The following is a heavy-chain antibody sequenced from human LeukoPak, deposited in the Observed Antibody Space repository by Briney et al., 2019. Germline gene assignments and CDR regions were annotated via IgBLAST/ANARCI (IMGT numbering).Heavy chain of an antibody. Sequence: ASVKVSRKTSGYTFSSYGVSWVRQAPGQGLEWMGWINTNTGNPIYAQDFTGRFVFSLDTSVSTAYLQISSLKTEDTAVYYCTRGISCSGGSCYLDYWGQGTLVTVSS. CDR1: GYTFSSYG. CDR2: INTNTGNP. D-gene: IGHD2-15*01. CDR3: TRGISCSGGSCYLDY. J-gene: IGHJ4*03. V-gene: IGHV7-4-1*02.